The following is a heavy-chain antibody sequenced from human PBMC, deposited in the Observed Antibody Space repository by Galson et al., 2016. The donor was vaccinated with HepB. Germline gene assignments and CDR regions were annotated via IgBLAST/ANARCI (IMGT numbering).Heavy chain of an antibody. D-gene: IGHD5-12*01. Sequence: SLRLSCAGSGFVFSRYGMHWIRQAPGAGLEWISLIWSDGDTKFYADSVKGRFSISRDNSKNTRYLTLNSLRADDTAVYYCAKDFSKTTATIGRGNWFDPWGQGTLVTVSS. CDR1: GFVFSRYG. CDR3: AKDFSKTTATIGRGNWFDP. J-gene: IGHJ5*02. CDR2: IWSDGDTK. V-gene: IGHV3-33*06.